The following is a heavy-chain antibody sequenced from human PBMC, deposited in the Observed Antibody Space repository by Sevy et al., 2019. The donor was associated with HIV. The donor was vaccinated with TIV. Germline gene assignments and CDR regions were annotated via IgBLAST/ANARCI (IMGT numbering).Heavy chain of an antibody. V-gene: IGHV3-23*01. CDR3: ARKGCTKPHDY. J-gene: IGHJ4*02. CDR2: LSFGCGEI. CDR1: GFTFSKYS. Sequence: GGSLRLSCAASGFTFSKYSMSWVRQPPGKGLEWVSTLSFGCGEINYADSVKGRFTISRDNSKSSVYLQMNNLRPEDTGVCNCARKGCTKPHDYWGQGTLVTVSS. D-gene: IGHD2-8*01.